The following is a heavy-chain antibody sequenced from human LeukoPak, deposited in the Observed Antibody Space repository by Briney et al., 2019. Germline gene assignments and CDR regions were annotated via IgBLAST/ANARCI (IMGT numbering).Heavy chain of an antibody. CDR3: ASSSSGYPVWFDP. J-gene: IGHJ5*02. V-gene: IGHV3-48*03. Sequence: GGSLRLSCAASGFTFSSYEMNWVRQAPGKGLEWVSYISSSGSSTHYADSVEGRFTISRDNAKNSLYLQMNSLRAEDTAVYYCASSSSGYPVWFDPWGQGTLVTVSS. CDR1: GFTFSSYE. CDR2: ISSSGSST. D-gene: IGHD3-22*01.